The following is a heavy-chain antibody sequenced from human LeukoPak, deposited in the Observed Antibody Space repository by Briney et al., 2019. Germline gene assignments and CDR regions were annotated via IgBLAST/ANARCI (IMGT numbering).Heavy chain of an antibody. CDR1: GFTFNSYI. Sequence: PGGSLIFSCAASGFTFNSYIMNWVRQAPGKVLEWITYITGSGTTIYYADFEKGRFTISRDNGKNSLYLQMNSLRAEDTAVYYCAKDVGYCSTTSCYYFDYWGQGTLVTGSS. CDR3: AKDVGYCSTTSCYYFDY. J-gene: IGHJ4*02. V-gene: IGHV3-48*01. D-gene: IGHD2-2*01. CDR2: ITGSGTTI.